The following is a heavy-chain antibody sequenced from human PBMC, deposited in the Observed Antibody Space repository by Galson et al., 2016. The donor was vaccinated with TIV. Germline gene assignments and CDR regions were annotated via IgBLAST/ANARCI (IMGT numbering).Heavy chain of an antibody. CDR3: TRDGRGNWKYVDYFDY. D-gene: IGHD1-1*01. Sequence: SLRLSCAASGFTFDSYTFHWARQTPGKGLEWVAIISHDGNNKDFADSVQGRFTISRDSSKSTVFLQMNSLRLEDTAVYYCTRDGRGNWKYVDYFDYWGQGTLVTVSS. CDR2: ISHDGNNK. J-gene: IGHJ4*02. CDR1: GFTFDSYT. V-gene: IGHV3-30-3*01.